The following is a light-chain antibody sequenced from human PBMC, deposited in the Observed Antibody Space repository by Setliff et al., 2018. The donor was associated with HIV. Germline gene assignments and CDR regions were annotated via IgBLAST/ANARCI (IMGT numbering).Light chain of an antibody. CDR3: GTWDSSLSAPV. CDR1: SSNIGNNY. Sequence: QSVLTQPPSVSAAPGQKVTISYSGSSSNIGNNYVSWYQQFPGTAPKLFVYENNKRPSGIPDRVSGSKSGTSATLGITGLQTGDEADYYCGTWDSSLSAPVFGGGTKVTVL. V-gene: IGLV1-51*02. CDR2: ENN. J-gene: IGLJ3*02.